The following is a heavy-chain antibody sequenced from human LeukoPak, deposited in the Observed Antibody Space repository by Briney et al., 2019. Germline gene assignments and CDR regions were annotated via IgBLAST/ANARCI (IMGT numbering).Heavy chain of an antibody. V-gene: IGHV4-59*12. CDR2: IHHSGST. CDR1: GGSITDYY. CDR3: ARDVIVVVPAANHWFDP. D-gene: IGHD2-2*01. Sequence: SETLSLTCTVSGGSITDYYWSWIRQPPGKGLEWIGYIHHSGSTDYNPSLKSRVTMSVDTSKNQFSLKLSSVTAADTAVYYCARDVIVVVPAANHWFDPWGQGTLVTVSS. J-gene: IGHJ5*02.